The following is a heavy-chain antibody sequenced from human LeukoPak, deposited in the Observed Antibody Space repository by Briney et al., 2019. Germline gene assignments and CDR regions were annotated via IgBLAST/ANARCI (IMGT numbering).Heavy chain of an antibody. Sequence: SETLSLTCTVSGGSISSYYWSLIRQPPGKGLEGIGYIYYSGSTNYNPSLKSRVTISVDTSENQFSLKLSSVTAADTALYYCARFTYYYGSGSNDAFDIWGQGTMVTVSS. CDR3: ARFTYYYGSGSNDAFDI. J-gene: IGHJ3*02. CDR2: IYYSGST. D-gene: IGHD3-10*01. V-gene: IGHV4-59*01. CDR1: GGSISSYY.